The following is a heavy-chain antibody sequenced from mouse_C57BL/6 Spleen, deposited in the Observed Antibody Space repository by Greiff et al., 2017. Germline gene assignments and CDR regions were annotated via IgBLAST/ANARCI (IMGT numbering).Heavy chain of an antibody. CDR2: IDPSDSYT. CDR1: GYTFTSYW. V-gene: IGHV1-69*01. Sequence: QVQLQQPGAELVMPGASVKLSCKASGYTFTSYWMHWVKQRPGQGLEWIGEIDPSDSYTNYNQKFKGKSTLTVDKSSNTAYMQLSSLTSEDSAVYYYATGLDSGYPFAYWGQGTLVTVSA. CDR3: ATGLDSGYPFAY. J-gene: IGHJ3*01. D-gene: IGHD3-2*02.